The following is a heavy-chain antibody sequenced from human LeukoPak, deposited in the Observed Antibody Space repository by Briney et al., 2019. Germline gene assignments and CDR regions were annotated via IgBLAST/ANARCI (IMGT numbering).Heavy chain of an antibody. CDR3: ARVGYYGDYLDY. J-gene: IGHJ4*02. CDR2: ISAYNGNT. CDR1: GFTFTSYG. Sequence: PGGSLRLSCAASGFTFTSYGISWVRQAPGQGLEWMGWISAYNGNTNYAQKLQGRVTMTTDTSTSTAYMELRSLRSDDTAVYYCARVGYYGDYLDYWGQGTLVTVSS. D-gene: IGHD4-17*01. V-gene: IGHV1-18*01.